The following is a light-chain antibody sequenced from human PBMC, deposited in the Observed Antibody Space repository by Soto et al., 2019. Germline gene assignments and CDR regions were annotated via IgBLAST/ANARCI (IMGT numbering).Light chain of an antibody. CDR2: GAS. V-gene: IGKV3-20*01. Sequence: EIVLTQSPCTLSLSLGERATLSCRASQTVSNNYVGWHQQQPSQAPRLLIYGASKRATGIPGRCSGSGSGADFPLTISRLEHEDFAVYYCHQNSNSDTFGQGTKVDIK. CDR1: QTVSNNY. CDR3: HQNSNSDT. J-gene: IGKJ1*01.